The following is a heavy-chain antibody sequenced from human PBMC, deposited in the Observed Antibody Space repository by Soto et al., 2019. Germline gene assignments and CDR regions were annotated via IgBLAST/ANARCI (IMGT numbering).Heavy chain of an antibody. CDR2: IIPILGIA. CDR3: TRAPSYGAFDI. D-gene: IGHD4-17*01. J-gene: IGHJ3*02. CDR1: GGTFSSYT. Sequence: GASVKVSCKASGGTFSSYTISWVRQAPGQGLEWMGRIIPILGIANYAQKFQGRVTMTRDASTSTVYMELSSLRSEDTAVYYCTRAPSYGAFDIWGQGTMVTVSS. V-gene: IGHV1-69*16.